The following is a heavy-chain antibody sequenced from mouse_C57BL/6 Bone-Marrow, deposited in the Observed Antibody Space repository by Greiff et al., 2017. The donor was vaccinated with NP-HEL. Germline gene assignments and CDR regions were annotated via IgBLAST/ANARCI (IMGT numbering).Heavy chain of an antibody. Sequence: EVMLVESGEGLVKPGGSLKLSCAASGFTFSSYAMSWVRQTPEKRLEWVAYISSGGDYIYYADTVKGRFTISRDNARNTLYLQMSSLKSEDTAMYYCTRGIYYDYVAWFACWGQGTLVTVSA. CDR1: GFTFSSYA. J-gene: IGHJ3*01. CDR3: TRGIYYDYVAWFAC. V-gene: IGHV5-9-1*02. CDR2: ISSGGDYI. D-gene: IGHD2-4*01.